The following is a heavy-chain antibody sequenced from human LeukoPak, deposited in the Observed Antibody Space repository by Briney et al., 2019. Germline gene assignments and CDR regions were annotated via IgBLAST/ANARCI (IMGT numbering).Heavy chain of an antibody. CDR3: ARDSYIAVAGTGYYYGMDV. J-gene: IGHJ6*02. Sequence: PGGSLRLSCAASGFTFSSYWMHWVRQAPGKGLVWVSRINSDGSSTSYADSVKGRFTISRDNAKNTLYLQMNSLRAEDTAVYYCARDSYIAVAGTGYYYGMDVWGQGTTVTVSS. CDR2: INSDGSST. V-gene: IGHV3-74*01. D-gene: IGHD6-19*01. CDR1: GFTFSSYW.